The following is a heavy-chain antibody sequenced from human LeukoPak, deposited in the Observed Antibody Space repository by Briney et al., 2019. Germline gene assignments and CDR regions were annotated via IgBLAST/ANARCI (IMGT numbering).Heavy chain of an antibody. CDR3: ARDGYYNSSGYRKHDGFDI. V-gene: IGHV3-66*01. CDR2: IYSGGIT. CDR1: GFTVSTNY. Sequence: GGALRLSCAASGFTVSTNYMSWVRQAPGKGLEWVSLIYSGGITQYADSVKGRFTISRDNSKNTLYLQMTSLRAEDTAVYHCARDGYYNSSGYRKHDGFDIWGQGTLVTVSS. J-gene: IGHJ3*02. D-gene: IGHD3-22*01.